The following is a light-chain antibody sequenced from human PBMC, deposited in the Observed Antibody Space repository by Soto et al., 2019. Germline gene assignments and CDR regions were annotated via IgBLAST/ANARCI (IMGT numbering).Light chain of an antibody. V-gene: IGKV3-20*01. J-gene: IGKJ1*01. Sequence: EIVLTQSPGTLSLSPGERATLSCRASQSVSSSYLAWYQQKPGQAPRLLIYGASSRATGITDRFSGSGSGTDLTLTSSRLEPVDFAVYYCQQYGSSPWTLGQGTKVEIK. CDR3: QQYGSSPWT. CDR1: QSVSSSY. CDR2: GAS.